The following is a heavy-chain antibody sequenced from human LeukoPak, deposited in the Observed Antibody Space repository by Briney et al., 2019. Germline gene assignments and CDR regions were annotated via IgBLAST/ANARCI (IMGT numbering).Heavy chain of an antibody. V-gene: IGHV4-59*01. J-gene: IGHJ4*02. D-gene: IGHD1-7*01. CDR2: IYNSGST. Sequence: SETLSLTCTVSGVSISIYYWSWVRQPPGKGLEWIGYIYNSGSTTYNPSLKSRATISVDTSKNQFSLKLTSMTAADTAFYYCVRDRELHYWGQGILVTVSS. CDR3: VRDRELHY. CDR1: GVSISIYY.